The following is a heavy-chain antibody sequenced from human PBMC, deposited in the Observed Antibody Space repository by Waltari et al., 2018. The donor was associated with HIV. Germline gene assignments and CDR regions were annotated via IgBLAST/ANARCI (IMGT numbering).Heavy chain of an antibody. Sequence: QVQLVQSGAEVKKPGSSVKVSCKASGGTFSSYTISWVRQAPGQGLEWMGRIIPILGIANYAQKFQGRVTITADKSTSTAYMELSSLRSEDTAVYYCARDLGSSGSLDGMDVWGQGTTVTVSS. CDR3: ARDLGSSGSLDGMDV. V-gene: IGHV1-69*08. D-gene: IGHD3-10*01. CDR2: IIPILGIA. J-gene: IGHJ6*02. CDR1: GGTFSSYT.